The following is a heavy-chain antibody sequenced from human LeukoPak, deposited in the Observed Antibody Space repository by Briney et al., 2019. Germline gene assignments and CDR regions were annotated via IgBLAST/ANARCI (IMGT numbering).Heavy chain of an antibody. CDR3: TRDKDDFWSYYTFDY. CDR1: GFTFSSYW. J-gene: IGHJ4*02. CDR2: INSDGRST. Sequence: PGGSLRLSCAASGFTFSSYWMHWVRQAPGKGLVWVSRINSDGRSTVYADSVKGRFTISRDNAKNTLYLQMQSLRADDTAVYYCTRDKDDFWSYYTFDYWGPGTLVTVSS. V-gene: IGHV3-74*01. D-gene: IGHD3-3*01.